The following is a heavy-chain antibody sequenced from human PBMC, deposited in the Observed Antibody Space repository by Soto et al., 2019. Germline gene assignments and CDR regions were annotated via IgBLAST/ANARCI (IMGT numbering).Heavy chain of an antibody. CDR1: GFTFGNYW. CDR2: MNQDGSQK. D-gene: IGHD2-15*01. J-gene: IGHJ4*02. CDR3: ATYCSGSGCYTFDY. V-gene: IGHV3-7*03. Sequence: GGSLRLSCATSGFTFGNYWMAWVRQAPGKGLEWVANMNQDGSQKYYVDSVKGRFTLSRDNAGKSLYLQMNSLRAEDTAVYYCATYCSGSGCYTFDYWGQGTLVTVSS.